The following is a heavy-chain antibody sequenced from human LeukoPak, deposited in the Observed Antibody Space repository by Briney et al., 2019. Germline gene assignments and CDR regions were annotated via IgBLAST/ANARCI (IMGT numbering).Heavy chain of an antibody. CDR2: INPKSDGT. J-gene: IGHJ3*02. V-gene: IGHV1-2*02. D-gene: IGHD6-19*01. CDR1: GYIFTDYY. Sequence: ASVKVSCKASGYIFTDYYMHWVRQAPGQGLEWMGWINPKSDGTKYAQNFQGRVTMTWDTSISTAYMEVSRLTSDDTAMFYCAREAPVAAGSDAFDIWGQGTMVTVSS. CDR3: AREAPVAAGSDAFDI.